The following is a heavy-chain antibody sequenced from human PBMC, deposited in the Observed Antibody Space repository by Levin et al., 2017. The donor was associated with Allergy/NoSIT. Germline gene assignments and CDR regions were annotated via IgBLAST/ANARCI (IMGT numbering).Heavy chain of an antibody. CDR1: GGPFISYA. J-gene: IGHJ3*02. Sequence: SVKVSCKASGGPFISYAISWVRQAPGQGLEWMGGIIPIFGTVNYAQKFQGRVTITADESTSSAYMELSSLRSEDTAVYYCARGPFGVPDYGDYGAFDIWGQGTMVTVSS. V-gene: IGHV1-69*13. CDR2: IIPIFGTV. CDR3: ARGPFGVPDYGDYGAFDI. D-gene: IGHD4-17*01.